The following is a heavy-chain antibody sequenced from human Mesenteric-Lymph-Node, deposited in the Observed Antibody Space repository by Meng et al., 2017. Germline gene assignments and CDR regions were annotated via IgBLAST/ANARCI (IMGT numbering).Heavy chain of an antibody. D-gene: IGHD6-19*01. Sequence: SETLSLTCTVSGGSISSYYWSWIRQPPGKGLEWIGYIYYSGSTNYNPSLKSRVTISVDTSKNQFSLKLSSVTAADTAVYYCARDVYSSGWYWFDPWGQGTLVTVSS. CDR2: IYYSGST. CDR1: GGSISSYY. V-gene: IGHV4-59*01. CDR3: ARDVYSSGWYWFDP. J-gene: IGHJ5*02.